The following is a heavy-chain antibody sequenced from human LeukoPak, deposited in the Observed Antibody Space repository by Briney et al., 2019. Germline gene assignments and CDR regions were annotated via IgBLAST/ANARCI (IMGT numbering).Heavy chain of an antibody. V-gene: IGHV3-30*18. CDR2: ISYDGSNK. Sequence: GRSLRLSCAASGFTFSSYGMHWVRQAPGKGLEWVAVISYDGSNKYYADSVKGRFTISRDNSKNTLYLQMNSLRAEDTAAYYCAKDLRSGSGRRYYYYGMDVWGQGTTVTVSS. CDR1: GFTFSSYG. J-gene: IGHJ6*02. D-gene: IGHD3-10*01. CDR3: AKDLRSGSGRRYYYYGMDV.